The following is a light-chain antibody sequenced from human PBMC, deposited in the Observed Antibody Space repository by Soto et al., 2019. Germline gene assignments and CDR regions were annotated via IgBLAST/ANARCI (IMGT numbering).Light chain of an antibody. CDR2: KAS. CDR3: QRYNSYTS. J-gene: IGKJ2*01. V-gene: IGKV1-5*03. CDR1: QSISSW. Sequence: DVQMTQSPSTLSASVGDRVTITCRASQSISSWLAWYQQKPGKAPKLLIYKASTLESGVPSRFSGSGSGTEFALTISSLQPDDSASYYCQRYNSYTSFGQGTKLEIK.